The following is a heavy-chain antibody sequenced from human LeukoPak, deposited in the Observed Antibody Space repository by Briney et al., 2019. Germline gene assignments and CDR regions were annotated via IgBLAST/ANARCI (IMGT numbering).Heavy chain of an antibody. D-gene: IGHD2-2*01. V-gene: IGHV4-4*07. CDR1: GGSISRYY. Sequence: SETLSLTCTVSGGSISRYYWSWIRQPAGKGLEWIGRIYTSGSTNYNPSLKSRVTMSVDTSKNQFSLKLSSVTAADTAVYYCARGGDIVVVSAAIDYYYYYYMDVWGKGTTVTVSS. CDR3: ARGGDIVVVSAAIDYYYYYYMDV. J-gene: IGHJ6*03. CDR2: IYTSGST.